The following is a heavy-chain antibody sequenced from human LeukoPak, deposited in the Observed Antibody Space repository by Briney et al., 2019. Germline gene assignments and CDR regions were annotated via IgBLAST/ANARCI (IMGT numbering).Heavy chain of an antibody. J-gene: IGHJ5*02. V-gene: IGHV3-48*03. CDR3: TRLAVATPGVDP. CDR2: ISSSGTTT. Sequence: TGGSLRLSCAASGFPFSSFEMYWVRQAPGKGLEWVSYISSSGTTTYYAHSVKGRFTISRDNAKNSLYLQMNSLRAEDTAVYYCTRLAVATPGVDPWGQGTLVIVPS. D-gene: IGHD5-12*01. CDR1: GFPFSSFE.